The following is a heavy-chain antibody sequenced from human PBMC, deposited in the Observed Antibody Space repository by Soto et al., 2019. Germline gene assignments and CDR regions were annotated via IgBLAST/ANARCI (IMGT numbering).Heavy chain of an antibody. CDR1: GGSISSGGYY. Sequence: QVQLQESGPGLVKPSQTLSLTCTVSGGSISSGGYYWSWIRQHPGKGLEWIGYIYYSGSTYYNPCLKSRVTISVDTSKNQFSLKLSSVTAADTAVYYCASLSIDYDSSGYYLGPYYFDYWGQGTLVTVSS. V-gene: IGHV4-31*03. CDR2: IYYSGST. CDR3: ASLSIDYDSSGYYLGPYYFDY. J-gene: IGHJ4*02. D-gene: IGHD3-22*01.